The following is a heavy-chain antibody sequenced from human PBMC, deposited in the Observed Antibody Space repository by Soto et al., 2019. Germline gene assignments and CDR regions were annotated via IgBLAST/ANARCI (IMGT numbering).Heavy chain of an antibody. CDR2: ISSSSSYT. V-gene: IGHV3-21*05. Sequence: PGGSLRLSCAASGFTFSSYSMNWVRQAPEKGLEWVSYISSSSSYTNYADSVKGRFTISRDNAKNSLYLQMNSLRAEDTAVYYCARDHYGPGWFDPWGQGTLVTVSS. CDR1: GFTFSSYS. J-gene: IGHJ5*02. D-gene: IGHD3-10*01. CDR3: ARDHYGPGWFDP.